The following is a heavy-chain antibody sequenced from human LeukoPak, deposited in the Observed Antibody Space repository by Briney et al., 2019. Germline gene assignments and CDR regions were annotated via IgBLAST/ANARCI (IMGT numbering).Heavy chain of an antibody. CDR2: ISSNGGST. D-gene: IGHD2-2*01. Sequence: PGGSLRLSCAASGFTFSSYAMHWVRQAPGKGLEYVSAISSNGGSTYYANSVKGRFTISRDNSKNTLYLQMGSLRAEDMAVYYCARDAAPSYQLPRRSGCHFDYWGQGTLVTVSS. V-gene: IGHV3-64*01. CDR1: GFTFSSYA. J-gene: IGHJ4*02. CDR3: ARDAAPSYQLPRRSGCHFDY.